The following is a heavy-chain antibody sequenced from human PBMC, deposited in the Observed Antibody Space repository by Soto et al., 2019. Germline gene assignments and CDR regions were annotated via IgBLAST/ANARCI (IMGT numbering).Heavy chain of an antibody. D-gene: IGHD3-3*01. Sequence: GGSLRLSCAASGFTFSGSAMHWVRQASGKGLEWVGRIRSKANNYATAYAASVKGRFTISRDDSKNTSYLQMNSLKTEDTAVYYCTRHESITIFGVVPWGQGALVTVSS. CDR1: GFTFSGSA. CDR3: TRHESITIFGVVP. V-gene: IGHV3-73*01. CDR2: IRSKANNYAT. J-gene: IGHJ4*02.